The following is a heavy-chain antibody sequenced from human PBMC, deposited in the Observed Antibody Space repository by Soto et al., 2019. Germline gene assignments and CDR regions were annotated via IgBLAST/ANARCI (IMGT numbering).Heavy chain of an antibody. J-gene: IGHJ4*02. V-gene: IGHV3-74*01. Sequence: GGSLRLSCAASGFTFSSYWMHWVRQAPGKGLVWVSRINSDGSSTSYADSVKGRFTISRDNAKNTLYLQMNSLRAEDTAVYYCAREAFGGVIVRGPYYFDYWGQGTLVTVSS. CDR3: AREAFGGVIVRGPYYFDY. D-gene: IGHD3-16*02. CDR1: GFTFSSYW. CDR2: INSDGSST.